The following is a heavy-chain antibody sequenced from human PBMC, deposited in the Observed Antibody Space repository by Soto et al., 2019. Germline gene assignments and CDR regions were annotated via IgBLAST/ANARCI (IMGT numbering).Heavy chain of an antibody. D-gene: IGHD3-22*01. CDR3: ARGWGYDSYTYYYAY. CDR1: GGTFSSYA. V-gene: IGHV1-69*13. J-gene: IGHJ4*02. CDR2: IIPIFGTA. Sequence: SVKVSCKASGGTFSSYAISWVRQSPGQGLEWMGGIIPIFGTANYAQKFQGRVTITADESTSTAYMELSRLRSEDTAVYYCARGWGYDSYTYYYAYWGQGTLVTVSS.